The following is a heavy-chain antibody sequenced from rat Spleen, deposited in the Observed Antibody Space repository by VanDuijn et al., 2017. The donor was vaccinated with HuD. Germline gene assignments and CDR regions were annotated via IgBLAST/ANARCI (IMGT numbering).Heavy chain of an antibody. CDR1: GFSLTSYH. CDR3: TREGHTMDRATYWFAY. D-gene: IGHD1-9*01. V-gene: IGHV2-6*01. J-gene: IGHJ3*01. CDR2: VSSGGNT. Sequence: QVQLKESGPGLVQPSQTLSLTCTVSGFSLTSYHVSWVRQPPEKGLEWIAAVSSGGNTYYDSTLKSRLSISRDTSKSQVFLKIYSLQTEDTAIYFCTREGHTMDRATYWFAYWGQGTLVTVSS.